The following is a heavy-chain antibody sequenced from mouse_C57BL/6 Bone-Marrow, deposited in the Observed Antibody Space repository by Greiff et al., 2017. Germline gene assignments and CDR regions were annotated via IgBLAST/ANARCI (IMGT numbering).Heavy chain of an antibody. D-gene: IGHD2-3*01. J-gene: IGHJ1*03. CDR1: GFTFSDFG. Sequence: ELQVVVSGGGLVKPGGSLTPSFAPSGFTFSDFGLHWFRQAPEKGLEWVPYFSSGSSTISYADTVKGRFPITRDNAKNTLFLQMTSLRSEDTAMYYCARWLLRWYFDVWGTGTTVTVSS. V-gene: IGHV5-17*01. CDR3: ARWLLRWYFDV. CDR2: FSSGSSTI.